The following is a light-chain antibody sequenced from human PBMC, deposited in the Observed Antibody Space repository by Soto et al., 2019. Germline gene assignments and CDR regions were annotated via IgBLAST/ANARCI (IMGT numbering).Light chain of an antibody. CDR1: QSVSSNY. CDR2: GAS. CDR3: HQYGISPPRT. Sequence: EIVLTQSPGILSLSPGERATLSCRASQSVSSNYLAWYQQKPGQAPRLLIYGASSRATGIPDRISGSGSGTDFTLTIGRLEPEDFAVYYCHQYGISPPRTFGQGTTVEIK. J-gene: IGKJ1*01. V-gene: IGKV3-20*01.